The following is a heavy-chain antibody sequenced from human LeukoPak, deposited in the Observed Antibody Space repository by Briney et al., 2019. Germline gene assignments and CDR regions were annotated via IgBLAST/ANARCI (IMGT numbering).Heavy chain of an antibody. Sequence: GGSLRLSCAASGFTFSSYGMHWVRQAPGKGLEWVAVISYDGSNKYYADSVKGRFTISRDNSKNTLYLQMNSLRAEDTAVYYCAKDLGCSSTSCYAIGGLGYWGQGTLVTVSS. J-gene: IGHJ4*02. CDR3: AKDLGCSSTSCYAIGGLGY. CDR2: ISYDGSNK. D-gene: IGHD2-2*01. CDR1: GFTFSSYG. V-gene: IGHV3-30*18.